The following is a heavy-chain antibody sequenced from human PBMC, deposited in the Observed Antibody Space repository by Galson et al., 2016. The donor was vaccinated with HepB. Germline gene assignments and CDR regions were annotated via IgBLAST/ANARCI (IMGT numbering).Heavy chain of an antibody. CDR1: GFIFSDYR. CDR3: AILTVDVVLVMNGVDV. J-gene: IGHJ6*02. Sequence: SLRLSCAASGFIFSDYRMNWVRQAPGKGLERVASIKQDGIEKHYVDSVKGRFTISRDNAKNTLYLQMNSLRVEDAAVYYCAILTVDVVLVMNGVDVWGQGTTVTVSS. V-gene: IGHV3-7*01. D-gene: IGHD5-12*01. CDR2: IKQDGIEK.